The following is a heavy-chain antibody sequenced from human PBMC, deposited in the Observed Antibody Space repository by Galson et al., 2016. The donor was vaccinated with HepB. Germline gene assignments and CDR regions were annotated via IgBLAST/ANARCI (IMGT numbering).Heavy chain of an antibody. J-gene: IGHJ4*02. CDR3: ARVPHPDRGYSYGLFDF. Sequence: SETLSLTCTVSSASLSSGTYYWSWVRQPPGKGLEWIGFIYYTGTTTYNPSLRSRVAISVDTSKNRFSLKVNSVTAADTAIYYCARVPHPDRGYSYGLFDFWGQGSLVTVS. CDR2: IYYTGTT. CDR1: SASLSSGTYY. D-gene: IGHD5-18*01. V-gene: IGHV4-61*03.